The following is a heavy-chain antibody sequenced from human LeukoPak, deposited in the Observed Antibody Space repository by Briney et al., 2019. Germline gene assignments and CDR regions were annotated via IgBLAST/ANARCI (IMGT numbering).Heavy chain of an antibody. CDR1: GYSFTRYW. CDR2: IYPGDSDT. Sequence: GESLKISCKGSGYSFTRYWIGWVRQVTGKGLEWMGIIYPGDSDTRYSPSFQGQVTISADKSISTAYLQWSSLKASDTAMYYCARLGAGNSSGSYVFDIWGQGTMVTVSS. J-gene: IGHJ3*02. D-gene: IGHD3-22*01. CDR3: ARLGAGNSSGSYVFDI. V-gene: IGHV5-51*01.